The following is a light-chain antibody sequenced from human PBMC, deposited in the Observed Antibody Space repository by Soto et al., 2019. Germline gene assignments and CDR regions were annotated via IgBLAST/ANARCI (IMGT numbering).Light chain of an antibody. V-gene: IGLV2-14*01. Sequence: QSALTQPASVSGSPGQSIAISCTGTSSDVGGYNYVSWYQQPPGKAPKLIIYDVSDRPSGVSNRFSGSKSGNTASLTISGLQADDEADYYCSSYTSQNTVVFGGGTKLTVL. J-gene: IGLJ3*02. CDR2: DVS. CDR3: SSYTSQNTVV. CDR1: SSDVGGYNY.